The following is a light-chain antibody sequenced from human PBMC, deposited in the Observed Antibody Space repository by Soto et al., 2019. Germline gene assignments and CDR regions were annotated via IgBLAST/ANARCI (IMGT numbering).Light chain of an antibody. J-gene: IGKJ1*01. Sequence: IVMTQSTATRSLSPGERATLSCRASQSIRGSYLAWYQQKRGQPPRLLISGASRRATGIPDRFSGSGSGTDFTLTINGLEAEDFAVYFCQQYGGMWTFGQGTKVDIK. CDR2: GAS. CDR1: QSIRGSY. V-gene: IGKV3-20*01. CDR3: QQYGGMWT.